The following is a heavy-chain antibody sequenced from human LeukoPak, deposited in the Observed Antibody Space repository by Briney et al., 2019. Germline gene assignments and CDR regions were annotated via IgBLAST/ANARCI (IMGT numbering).Heavy chain of an antibody. CDR3: ARDTYYYGSGTYYFNY. D-gene: IGHD3-10*01. Sequence: SETLSLTCTVSGGSISSYYWTWIRQPAGKGLEWIGRTHTSGSTNYNPSLKSRVTMSVDTSKNQFSLKLASVTAADTAVYYCARDTYYYGSGTYYFNYWGQGTLVTVSS. CDR1: GGSISSYY. J-gene: IGHJ4*02. V-gene: IGHV4-4*07. CDR2: THTSGST.